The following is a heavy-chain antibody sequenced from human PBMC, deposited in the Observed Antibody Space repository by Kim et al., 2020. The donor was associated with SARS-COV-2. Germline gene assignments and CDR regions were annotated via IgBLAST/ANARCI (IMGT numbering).Heavy chain of an antibody. CDR3: LSAVDTWFDP. J-gene: IGHJ5*02. Sequence: GGSLRLSCAASGFTFSSYEMNWVRQAPGKGLEWVSYISSSGSTIYYADSVKGRFTISRDNAKNSLYLQMNSLRAEDTAVYYCLSAVDTWFDPWGQGTLVTVSS. D-gene: IGHD5-18*01. V-gene: IGHV3-48*03. CDR1: GFTFSSYE. CDR2: ISSSGSTI.